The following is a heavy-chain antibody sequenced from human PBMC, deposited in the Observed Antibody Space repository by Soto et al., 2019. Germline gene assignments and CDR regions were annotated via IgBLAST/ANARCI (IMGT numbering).Heavy chain of an antibody. J-gene: IGHJ5*02. D-gene: IGHD3-3*01. Sequence: AASVKVSCKTSGYTFNTYGINWVRQAPGQGLELMGWISAYDGKTTYAEKFQGRVTMTTDTPTSTAYMELRSLRSDDTAIYYCARDPHEFWTSYWFDPWGQGTPVTVSS. CDR2: ISAYDGKT. V-gene: IGHV1-18*01. CDR3: ARDPHEFWTSYWFDP. CDR1: GYTFNTYG.